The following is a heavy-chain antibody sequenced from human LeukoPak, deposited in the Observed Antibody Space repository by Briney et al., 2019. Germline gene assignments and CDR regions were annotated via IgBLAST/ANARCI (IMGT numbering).Heavy chain of an antibody. CDR2: ISGSGGST. CDR1: GFTFSNYA. J-gene: IGHJ4*02. V-gene: IGHV3-23*01. CDR3: AKDDHGDYYSDY. D-gene: IGHD4-17*01. Sequence: GGSLRPSCAASGFTFSNYAISLVRPAPGKGLGLVSAISGSGGSTYYADSVKGRFTISRDNSKNTLYLQMNSLRAEDTAVYYCAKDDHGDYYSDYWGQGTLVTVSS.